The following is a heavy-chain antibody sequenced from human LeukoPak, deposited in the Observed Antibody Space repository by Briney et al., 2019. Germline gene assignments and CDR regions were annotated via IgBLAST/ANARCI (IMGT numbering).Heavy chain of an antibody. CDR2: ISSSSSYI. J-gene: IGHJ4*02. Sequence: GGSLRLSCAASGFTFSSYSMNWVRQAPGKGLEWVSSISSSSSYIYYADSMKGRFTISRDNAKNSLYLQMNSLRAEDTAVYYCARTGAGYYYDSSGLLLPPGFDYWGQGTLVTVSS. CDR3: ARTGAGYYYDSSGLLLPPGFDY. V-gene: IGHV3-21*01. CDR1: GFTFSSYS. D-gene: IGHD3-22*01.